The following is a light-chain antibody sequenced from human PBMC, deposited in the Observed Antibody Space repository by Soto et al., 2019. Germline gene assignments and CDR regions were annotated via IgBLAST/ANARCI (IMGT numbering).Light chain of an antibody. J-gene: IGKJ4*01. CDR1: QSVSSY. Sequence: EIVLTQSPATLSLSPGERATLSCRASQSVSSYLAWYQQKPGQAPCLLIYDASNRATGIPARFSGSGSGTDFTLTISSLEPEDFAVYYCQQRRNWPLVTFGGGTKVEIK. V-gene: IGKV3-11*01. CDR2: DAS. CDR3: QQRRNWPLVT.